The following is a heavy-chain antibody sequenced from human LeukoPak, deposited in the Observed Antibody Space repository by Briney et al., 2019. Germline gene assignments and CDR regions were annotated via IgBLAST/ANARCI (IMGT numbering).Heavy chain of an antibody. Sequence: ASVKVSCKASGYTFTSYDINWVRQATGQGLEWMGWMNPNSGNTGYAQKFQGRVTMTRNTSISTAYMELSSLRSEDAAVYYCARGYYGGKPIDYWGQGTLVTVSS. CDR2: MNPNSGNT. CDR1: GYTFTSYD. J-gene: IGHJ4*02. D-gene: IGHD4-23*01. V-gene: IGHV1-8*01. CDR3: ARGYYGGKPIDY.